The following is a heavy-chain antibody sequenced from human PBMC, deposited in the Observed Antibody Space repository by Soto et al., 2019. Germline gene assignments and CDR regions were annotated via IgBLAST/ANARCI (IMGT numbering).Heavy chain of an antibody. CDR2: IIPIFGTA. CDR3: ARGGPDIVVVPAAMDVSYYYGMDV. J-gene: IGHJ6*02. V-gene: IGHV1-69*01. D-gene: IGHD2-2*01. CDR1: GNKFSSWA. Sequence: ASPLRAADNGSGNKFSSWALPYLRQAPGQGGEWMGVIIPIFGTANYAQKFQGRVTITADEYTSTAYMGLSSLRSEDTGVYYCARGGPDIVVVPAAMDVSYYYGMDVWGQGTTVPVS.